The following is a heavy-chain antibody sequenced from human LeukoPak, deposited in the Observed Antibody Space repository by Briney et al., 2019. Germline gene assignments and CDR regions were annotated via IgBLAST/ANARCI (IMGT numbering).Heavy chain of an antibody. Sequence: PGGSLRLSCAVSGVTFNSYGMSWVRQAPGKGLEWLSYISGSGSTIFYADSVRGRFTISRDNAKNSLYLQMSSLRAGDTAVYYCARNGIAVATPGYYFDYWGQGTLATVSS. D-gene: IGHD6-19*01. CDR3: ARNGIAVATPGYYFDY. CDR2: ISGSGSTI. V-gene: IGHV3-48*04. CDR1: GVTFNSYG. J-gene: IGHJ4*02.